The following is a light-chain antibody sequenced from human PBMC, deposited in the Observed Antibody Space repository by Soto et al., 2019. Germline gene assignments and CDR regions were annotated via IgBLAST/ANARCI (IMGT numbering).Light chain of an antibody. CDR3: SSYARKHIVV. J-gene: IGLJ2*01. Sequence: QSALTQPPSASGSPGQSVAISCTGTNSDVGGYNYVSWYQHHPGKVPKLMIYEVTKRPSGVPDRFSGSKSGNTASLTVSGLQGEGEAEYYCSSYARKHIVVLGGGTKLTV. V-gene: IGLV2-8*01. CDR1: NSDVGGYNY. CDR2: EVT.